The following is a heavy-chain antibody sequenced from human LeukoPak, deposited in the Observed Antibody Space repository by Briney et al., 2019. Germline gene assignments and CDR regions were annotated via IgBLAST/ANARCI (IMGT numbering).Heavy chain of an antibody. CDR2: INHSGST. CDR3: ARGSSTMIVVVTPDFDY. D-gene: IGHD3-22*01. V-gene: IGHV4-34*01. CDR1: GGSFSGYY. J-gene: IGHJ4*02. Sequence: SETLSLTCAVYGGSFSGYYWSWIRQPPPKGLELIGEINHSGSTNNNPYLTIRVTISVDTSQSQFSLKLRSVTAADAAVYYCARGSSTMIVVVTPDFDYWGQGTVVTVSS.